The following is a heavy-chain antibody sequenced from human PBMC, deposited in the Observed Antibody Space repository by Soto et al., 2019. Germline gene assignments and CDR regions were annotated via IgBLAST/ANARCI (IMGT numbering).Heavy chain of an antibody. J-gene: IGHJ5*01. CDR3: TILICSATPCSVPDS. V-gene: IGHV3-33*08. CDR2: IWYDGSNK. CDR1: GFTFNTYG. D-gene: IGHD2-15*01. Sequence: GGSLRLSCTTSGFTFNTYGMHWVREAPGKGLEWVAIIWYDGSNKYYADSVKGRFTISRDNSKNTLYLQMNSMRAVDTATSYCTILICSATPCSVPDSLGLHTLLPVSS.